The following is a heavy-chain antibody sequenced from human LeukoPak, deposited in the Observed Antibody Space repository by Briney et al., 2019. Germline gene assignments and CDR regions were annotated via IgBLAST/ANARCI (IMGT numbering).Heavy chain of an antibody. CDR2: SDHTGRV. CDR1: GGSFRGYY. CDR3: ARDLLCSGGSCYGGDY. V-gene: IGHV4-34*01. D-gene: IGHD2-15*01. J-gene: IGHJ4*02. Sequence: SETLSLTCAVYGGSFRGYYWSWIRQSPGRGLEWIGESDHTGRVNYNPSLKSQLSISMDRSRKQFSLRLTFVTAADTAVYYCARDLLCSGGSCYGGDYWGQGTLVTVSS.